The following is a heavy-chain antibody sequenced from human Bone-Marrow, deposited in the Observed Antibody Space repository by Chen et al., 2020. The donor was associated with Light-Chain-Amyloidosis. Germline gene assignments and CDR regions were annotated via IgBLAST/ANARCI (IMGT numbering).Heavy chain of an antibody. D-gene: IGHD3-22*01. CDR1: GYSFTSYW. J-gene: IGHJ3*02. CDR3: AKTRYYYDSSGYYPPDAFDI. V-gene: IGHV5-51*01. Sequence: EVQLVQSGAEVKKPGESLKISCKGSGYSFTSYWIGWVRQMPGKGLEWMGIIYPGASDTRYSPSFQGQVTISADKSISTAYLQWSSLKASDTAMYYCAKTRYYYDSSGYYPPDAFDIWGQGTMVTVSS. CDR2: IYPGASDT.